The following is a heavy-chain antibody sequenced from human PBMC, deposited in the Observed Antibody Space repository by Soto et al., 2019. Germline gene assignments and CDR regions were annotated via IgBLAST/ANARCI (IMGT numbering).Heavy chain of an antibody. CDR2: VSTYNADT. Sequence: QVNLVQSGAEVKEPGASVRVPCRTSGYTFTSYGINWVRQAPGQGLEWMGWVSTYNADTKYTPRLQGRVTMTTDTSTSTANLELRSLMSDDTAIYYCARGYCNSPNCSGRDWFDPWGQGTLVTVSP. CDR1: GYTFTSYG. CDR3: ARGYCNSPNCSGRDWFDP. D-gene: IGHD2-2*01. V-gene: IGHV1-18*01. J-gene: IGHJ5*02.